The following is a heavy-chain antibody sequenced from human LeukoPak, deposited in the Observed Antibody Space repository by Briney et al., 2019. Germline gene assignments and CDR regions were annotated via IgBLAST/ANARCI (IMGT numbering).Heavy chain of an antibody. J-gene: IGHJ4*02. V-gene: IGHV3-11*04. CDR3: ATSSLHFAN. CDR1: DFTFSNSY. CDR2: ISSGGSPI. Sequence: PGGSLRLSGAASDFTFSNSYMSWIRQAPGKGLEWLSFISSGGSPIKYADSVKGRFTISRYDAKNSLYLQMNSLRAEDTAVYYRATSSLHFANWGQGTVVTVSS.